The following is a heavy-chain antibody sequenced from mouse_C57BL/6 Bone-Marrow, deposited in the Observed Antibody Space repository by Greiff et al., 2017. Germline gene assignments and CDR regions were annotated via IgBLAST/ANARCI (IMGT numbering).Heavy chain of an antibody. V-gene: IGHV1-69*01. Sequence: QVQLQQPGAELVMPGASVKLSCKASGYTFTSYWMHWVKQRPGQGLEWIGEIDPSDSYTNYNQKFKGKSTLTVDKSSSTAYMQLSSLTSEDSAVYDCAREDDYEGFAYWGQGTLVTVSA. J-gene: IGHJ3*01. CDR3: AREDDYEGFAY. CDR2: IDPSDSYT. D-gene: IGHD2-4*01. CDR1: GYTFTSYW.